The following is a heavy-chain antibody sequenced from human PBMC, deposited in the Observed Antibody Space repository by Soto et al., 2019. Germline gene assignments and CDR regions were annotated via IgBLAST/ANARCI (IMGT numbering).Heavy chain of an antibody. J-gene: IGHJ6*02. CDR2: NIPIFGTA. V-gene: IGHV1-69*13. D-gene: IGHD2-15*01. Sequence: GASVKVSCKASGGTFSSYAISWVRQAPGQGLEWMGGNIPIFGTANYAQKFQGGVTITADESTSTAYMELSSPRSEDTAGYYCASHIRVVVASTQYYYCPDVWGQGTTINVCS. CDR1: GGTFSSYA. CDR3: ASHIRVVVASTQYYYCPDV.